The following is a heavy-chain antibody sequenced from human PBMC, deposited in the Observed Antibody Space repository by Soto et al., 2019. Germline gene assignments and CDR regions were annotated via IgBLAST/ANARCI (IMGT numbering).Heavy chain of an antibody. J-gene: IGHJ6*02. D-gene: IGHD4-17*01. CDR2: ISSSGFTI. CDR1: GFTFGDRY. Sequence: QGQLVESGGDLVRPRGSLRLSCATSGFTFGDRYMSWIRQAPGKGLEWVSYISSSGFTIYYADSVKGRFTISRDNANDSLYLQMNSLRAEDTAVYYCARNTKSAAGADYYGLDVWGHGTTVIVSS. CDR3: ARNTKSAAGADYYGLDV. V-gene: IGHV3-11*01.